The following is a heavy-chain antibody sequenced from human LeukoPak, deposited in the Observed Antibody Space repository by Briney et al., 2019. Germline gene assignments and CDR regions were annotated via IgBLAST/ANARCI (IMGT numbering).Heavy chain of an antibody. V-gene: IGHV4-39*01. Sequence: SETLSLTCTVSGGSISSSSYYWGWIRQPPGKGLEWIGSIYYSGSTYYNPSLKSRVTISVDTSKNQFSLKLSSVTAADTAVYYCARQRGVPAGRTSYNWFDPWGQGTLVTVSS. CDR2: IYYSGST. D-gene: IGHD3-16*01. CDR1: GGSISSSSYY. J-gene: IGHJ5*02. CDR3: ARQRGVPAGRTSYNWFDP.